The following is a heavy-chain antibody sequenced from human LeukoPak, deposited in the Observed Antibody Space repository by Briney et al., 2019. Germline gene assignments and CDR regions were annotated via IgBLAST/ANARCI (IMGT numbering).Heavy chain of an antibody. V-gene: IGHV3-21*01. J-gene: IGHJ4*02. Sequence: GGSLRLSCAASGFTVSSNYMSWVRQAPGKGLELVSSISSSSSYIYYADSVKGRFTISRDNAKNSLYLQMNSLRAEDTAVYYCARVSLGIAVAGSRFRMGGQGTLVTVSS. CDR2: ISSSSSYI. CDR1: GFTVSSNY. D-gene: IGHD6-19*01. CDR3: ARVSLGIAVAGSRFRM.